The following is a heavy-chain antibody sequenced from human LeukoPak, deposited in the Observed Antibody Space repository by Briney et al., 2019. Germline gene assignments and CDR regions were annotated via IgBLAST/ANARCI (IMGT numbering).Heavy chain of an antibody. V-gene: IGHV4-59*01. D-gene: IGHD6-13*01. CDR3: ARDLGIAAAGYGMDV. J-gene: IGHJ6*02. Sequence: SETLSLTCTVSGGSISSYYWSWIRQPPGKGLEWIGYIYYSGSTNYNPSLKSRVTISIDTSKNQFSLKLSSVTAADTAVYYCARDLGIAAAGYGMDVWGQGTTVTASS. CDR1: GGSISSYY. CDR2: IYYSGST.